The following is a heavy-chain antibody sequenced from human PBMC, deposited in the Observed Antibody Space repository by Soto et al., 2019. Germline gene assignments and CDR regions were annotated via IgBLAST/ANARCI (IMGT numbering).Heavy chain of an antibody. J-gene: IGHJ6*02. V-gene: IGHV3-23*01. CDR2: IRSSGDGT. Sequence: EVQLLESGGGLIQPGGSLRLSCAASGFTFNSYAMTWVRQAPGKGLEWVSIIRSSGDGTYYVDSVKGRFTISRDNSRNNLNLQMNSLRAEDTAVYYCAKNADVWRWGMDVWGQGTTVTVSS. CDR1: GFTFNSYA. CDR3: AKNADVWRWGMDV. D-gene: IGHD3-3*01.